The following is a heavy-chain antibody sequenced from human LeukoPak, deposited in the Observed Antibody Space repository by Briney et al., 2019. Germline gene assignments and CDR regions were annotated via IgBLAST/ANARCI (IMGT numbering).Heavy chain of an antibody. D-gene: IGHD3-10*01. CDR1: GFSISNFW. J-gene: IGHJ6*02. Sequence: QPGGSLRLSCAASGFSISNFWMHWVRQAPGKGLVWVSRINSDGSSTTYADSVKGRFTISRDNAKNTLYLQMNSLRAEDTAVYYCARDFLDYYGSDYGMDVWGQGTTVTVSS. CDR3: ARDFLDYYGSDYGMDV. V-gene: IGHV3-74*01. CDR2: INSDGSST.